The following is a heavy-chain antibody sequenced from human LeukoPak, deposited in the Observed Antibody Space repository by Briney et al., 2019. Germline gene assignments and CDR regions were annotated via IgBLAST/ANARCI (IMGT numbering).Heavy chain of an antibody. CDR3: ARDCSGGSCYDGVDY. CDR2: ISGYNGNI. V-gene: IGHV1-18*01. J-gene: IGHJ4*02. CDR1: GYTFTRYG. Sequence: ASVKVSCKASGYTFTRYGISWVRQAPGQGLEWMGWISGYNGNIKYQQKLQGRVTMTTDTSTSTAYMELRSLRPDDTAVYYCARDCSGGSCYDGVDYWGQGTLVTVSS. D-gene: IGHD2-15*01.